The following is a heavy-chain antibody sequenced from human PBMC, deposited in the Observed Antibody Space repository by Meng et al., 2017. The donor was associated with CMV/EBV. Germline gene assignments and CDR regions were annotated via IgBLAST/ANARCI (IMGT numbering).Heavy chain of an antibody. D-gene: IGHD6-13*01. Sequence: SETLSLTCTVSGGSISSYYWSWIRQPPGKGLEWIGYIYYSGSTNYNPSLKSRVTISVDTSKNQFSLKLSSVTAAGTAVYYCARGLGSSWYTSWFDPWGQGTLVTVSS. J-gene: IGHJ5*02. CDR3: ARGLGSSWYTSWFDP. CDR2: IYYSGST. CDR1: GGSISSYY. V-gene: IGHV4-59*01.